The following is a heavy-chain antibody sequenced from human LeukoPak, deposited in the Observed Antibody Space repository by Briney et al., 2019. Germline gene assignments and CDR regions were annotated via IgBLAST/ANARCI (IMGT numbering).Heavy chain of an antibody. CDR3: ARGPYSYDSSGAFDI. J-gene: IGHJ3*02. D-gene: IGHD3-22*01. CDR1: GDSISSGDYH. Sequence: SETLSLTCTVSGDSISSGDYHWSWIRQPAGKGLEWIGRISSSGSTNYNPSLKSRVTISVDTSKNQFSLKLSSVTAADTAVYFCARGPYSYDSSGAFDIWGQGTMVTVSS. V-gene: IGHV4-61*02. CDR2: ISSSGST.